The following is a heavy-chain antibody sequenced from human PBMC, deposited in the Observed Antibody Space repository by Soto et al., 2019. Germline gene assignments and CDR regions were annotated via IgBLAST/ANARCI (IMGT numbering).Heavy chain of an antibody. CDR2: ITYEGYNK. D-gene: IGHD3-22*01. V-gene: IGHV3-30-3*01. CDR3: ARETYFYDGSGYGVLSYNGLDV. CDR1: GFTFSSDA. J-gene: IGHJ6*02. Sequence: QVQLVESGGGVVQPGRSLRLSCAASGFTFSSDAMYWVRQAPGKGLEWVAVITYEGYNKYYGDAVKGRFTISRDNSKNMVCLQMISLRSEDTAVYFCARETYFYDGSGYGVLSYNGLDVWGQGTMVTVSS.